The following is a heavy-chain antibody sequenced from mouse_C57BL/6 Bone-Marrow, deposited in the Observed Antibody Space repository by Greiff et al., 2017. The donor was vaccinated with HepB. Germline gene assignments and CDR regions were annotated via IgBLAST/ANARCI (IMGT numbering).Heavy chain of an antibody. J-gene: IGHJ2*01. V-gene: IGHV3-6*01. CDR3: ARYWDYFDY. Sequence: ESGPGLVKPSQSLSLTCSVTGYSITSGNYWNWIRQFPGNKLEWMGYIIYDGSNNYNPSLKNRISINRDTSQNQFFLKLNSVTTEDTATYSCARYWDYFDYWGQGTTLTVSS. CDR1: GYSITSGNY. CDR2: IIYDGSN. D-gene: IGHD4-1*01.